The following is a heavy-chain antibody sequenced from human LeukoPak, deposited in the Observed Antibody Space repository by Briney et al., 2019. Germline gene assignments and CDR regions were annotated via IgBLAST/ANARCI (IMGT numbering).Heavy chain of an antibody. CDR3: GRIAINADNSMDV. V-gene: IGHV3-72*01. J-gene: IGHJ6*02. CDR2: SRNKASSYTT. CDR1: GFKFSDHY. D-gene: IGHD1-1*01. Sequence: GGSLRLSCAASGFKFSDHYIDWVRQAPGKGLEWVGRSRNKASSYTTEYAASVEGKFNSSSDVSETSSYLQMNSLRTEDTDLYYCGRIAINADNSMDVWGQGTTVTLSS.